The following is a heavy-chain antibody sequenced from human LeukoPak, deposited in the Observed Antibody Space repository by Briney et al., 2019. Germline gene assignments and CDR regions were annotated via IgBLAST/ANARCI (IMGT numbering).Heavy chain of an antibody. D-gene: IGHD2-15*01. J-gene: IGHJ3*02. CDR2: INHSGST. CDR1: GGSFSGYY. CDR3: ARGVATLAGCSGGSCYSRYHAFDI. V-gene: IGHV4-34*01. Sequence: PSETLSLTCAVYGGSFSGYYWSWIRQPPGKGLEWIGEINHSGSTNYNPSLKSRVTISVDTSKNQFSLKLSSVTAADTAVYYCARGVATLAGCSGGSCYSRYHAFDIWGQGTMVTVSS.